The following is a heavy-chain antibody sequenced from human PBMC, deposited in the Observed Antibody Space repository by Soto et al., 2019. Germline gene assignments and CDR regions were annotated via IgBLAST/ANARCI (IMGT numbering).Heavy chain of an antibody. CDR3: ARVLWSYYYCYGMDV. CDR1: GFTFSSYA. D-gene: IGHD2-21*01. V-gene: IGHV3-30-3*01. Sequence: QVQLVESGGGVVQPGRSLRLSCAASGFTFSSYAMHWVRQAPGKGLEWVAVISYDGSNKYYADSVKGRFTISRDNSKNTLYLQMNSLRAEDTAVYYCARVLWSYYYCYGMDVWGQGTTVTVSS. J-gene: IGHJ6*02. CDR2: ISYDGSNK.